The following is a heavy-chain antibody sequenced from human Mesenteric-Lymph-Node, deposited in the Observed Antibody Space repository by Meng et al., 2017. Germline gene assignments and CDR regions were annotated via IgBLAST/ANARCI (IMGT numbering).Heavy chain of an antibody. D-gene: IGHD1-14*01. CDR3: ARDSSPPHPHPGWFDP. CDR2: IIPIFGTA. V-gene: IGHV1-69*06. Sequence: QVQLGQPGAEVRKPGSSVKVSCKASGGTFRSYAISWVRQAPGQGLEWMGGIIPIFGTANYAQKFQGRVTITADKSTSTAYMELSSLRSEDTAVYYCARDSSPPHPHPGWFDPWGQGTLVTVSS. CDR1: GGTFRSYA. J-gene: IGHJ5*02.